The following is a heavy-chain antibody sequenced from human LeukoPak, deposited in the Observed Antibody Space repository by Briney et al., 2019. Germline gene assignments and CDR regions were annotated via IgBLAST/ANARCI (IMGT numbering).Heavy chain of an antibody. CDR3: ARFQDYDSSGYHDY. CDR2: INHSGST. V-gene: IGHV4-34*01. CDR1: GGSFSGYY. D-gene: IGHD3-22*01. Sequence: KPSETLSLTCAVYGGSFSGYYWSWIRQPPGKGLEWIGEINHSGSTNYNPSLKSRVTISVDKSKNQFSLKLSSVTAADTAVYYCARFQDYDSSGYHDYWGQGTLVTVSS. J-gene: IGHJ4*02.